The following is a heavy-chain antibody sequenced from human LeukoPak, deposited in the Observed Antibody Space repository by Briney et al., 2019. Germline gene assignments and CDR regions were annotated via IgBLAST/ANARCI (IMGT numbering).Heavy chain of an antibody. Sequence: GRSLRLSCAASGFTFSDYYMSWIRQAPGKGLDWISYISTSASTIFYADSVKGRFTISRDNAKNSLYLQMNSLRVEDTAVYYCVRARGVTTNVDYWGQGTLVTVSS. D-gene: IGHD4-17*01. J-gene: IGHJ4*02. CDR3: VRARGVTTNVDY. CDR2: ISTSASTI. V-gene: IGHV3-11*01. CDR1: GFTFSDYY.